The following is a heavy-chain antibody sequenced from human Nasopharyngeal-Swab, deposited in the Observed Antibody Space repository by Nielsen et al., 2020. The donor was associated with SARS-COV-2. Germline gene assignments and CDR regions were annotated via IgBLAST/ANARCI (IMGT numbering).Heavy chain of an antibody. CDR2: IWYDGSNK. V-gene: IGHV3-33*01. CDR1: GFTFSSYG. CDR3: ARGLGGAAAGTDY. J-gene: IGHJ4*02. D-gene: IGHD6-13*01. Sequence: GESLKIPCAASGFTFSSYGMHWVRQAPGKGLEWVAVIWYDGSNKYYADSVKGRFTISRDNSKNTLYLQMNSLRAEDTAVYYCARGLGGAAAGTDYWGQGTLVTVSS.